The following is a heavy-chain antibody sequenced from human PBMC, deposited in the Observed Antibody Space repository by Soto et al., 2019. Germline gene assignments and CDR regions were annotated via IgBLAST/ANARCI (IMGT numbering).Heavy chain of an antibody. D-gene: IGHD2-2*01. V-gene: IGHV1-69*13. CDR2: IIPIFGTA. Sequence: ASVKVSCKASGGTFSSYAISWVRQAPGQGLEWMGGIIPIFGTANYAQKFQGRVTITADESTSTAYMELSSLRSEDTAVYYCARAPAYCSSTSCPIDYWGQGTLVTVSS. CDR1: GGTFSSYA. CDR3: ARAPAYCSSTSCPIDY. J-gene: IGHJ4*02.